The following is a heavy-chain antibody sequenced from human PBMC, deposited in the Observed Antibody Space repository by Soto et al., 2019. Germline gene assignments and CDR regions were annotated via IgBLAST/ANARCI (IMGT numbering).Heavy chain of an antibody. Sequence: ASVKVSCKASGGTFSSYAISWVRQAPGQGHEWMGWMNPNSGNTGYAQKFQGRVTMTRDTSMNTAYMELSSLRSDDTAVYYCARGRHRVGAFIASSWGQGTLVTVSS. CDR3: ARGRHRVGAFIASS. J-gene: IGHJ5*02. V-gene: IGHV1-8*02. CDR2: MNPNSGNT. D-gene: IGHD1-26*01. CDR1: GGTFSSYA.